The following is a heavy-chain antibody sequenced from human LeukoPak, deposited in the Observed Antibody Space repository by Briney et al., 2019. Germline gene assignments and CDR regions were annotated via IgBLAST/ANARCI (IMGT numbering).Heavy chain of an antibody. CDR3: ASGYCGGACQLGGVDM. CDR1: GGSISSYY. D-gene: IGHD2-21*02. Sequence: SESLSLTCTVSGGSISSYYWSWLRQPPGKGLEYIGYTHYSGATNYNPSLKSRVTISLDTSGNQFSLKLSSVTAADPAVYYCASGYCGGACQLGGVDMWGQGTMVTVSS. CDR2: THYSGAT. V-gene: IGHV4-59*01. J-gene: IGHJ3*02.